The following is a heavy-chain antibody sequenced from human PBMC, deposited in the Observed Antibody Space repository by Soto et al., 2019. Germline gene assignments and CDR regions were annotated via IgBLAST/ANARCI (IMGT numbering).Heavy chain of an antibody. J-gene: IGHJ6*03. D-gene: IGHD5-12*01. Sequence: EVQLVESGGGLVKPGGSLRLSCAASGFTFSSYSMNWVRQAPGKGLEWVSSISSSSSYIYYADSVKGRFTISRDNAKNSLYLQINSLLAENTAVYYCARYIGYDRNYYYYYYMDVWGKGTTVTVSS. CDR2: ISSSSSYI. CDR1: GFTFSSYS. CDR3: ARYIGYDRNYYYYYYMDV. V-gene: IGHV3-21*01.